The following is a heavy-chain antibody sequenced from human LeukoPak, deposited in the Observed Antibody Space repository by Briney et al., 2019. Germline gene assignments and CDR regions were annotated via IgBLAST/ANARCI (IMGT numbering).Heavy chain of an antibody. CDR2: INPNSGGT. CDR3: ARDPSHGYNYYSANWFDP. J-gene: IGHJ5*02. Sequence: ASVKVSCKASGYTFTDYYMHWVRQAPGQRLEWMGWINPNSGGTKYAQKFQGRVTMTRDTSISTAYMELSRLRSDDTAVYYCARDPSHGYNYYSANWFDPWGQGTLVTVSS. CDR1: GYTFTDYY. D-gene: IGHD5-24*01. V-gene: IGHV1-2*02.